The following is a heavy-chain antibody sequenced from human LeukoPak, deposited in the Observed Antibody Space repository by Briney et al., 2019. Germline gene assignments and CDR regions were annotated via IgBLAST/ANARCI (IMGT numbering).Heavy chain of an antibody. V-gene: IGHV3-23*01. CDR3: AKSGRYCSGGTCYQEASLDY. Sequence: PGGSLRLSCAVSGFTFSAHSMHWVRQAPGKGLEWVSGISGGAVSTNYADSVKGRFTISRDNSKNTLYLQMNSLRAEDTALYYCAKSGRYCSGGTCYQEASLDYWGQGTLVTVSS. J-gene: IGHJ4*02. CDR2: ISGGAVST. D-gene: IGHD2-15*01. CDR1: GFTFSAHS.